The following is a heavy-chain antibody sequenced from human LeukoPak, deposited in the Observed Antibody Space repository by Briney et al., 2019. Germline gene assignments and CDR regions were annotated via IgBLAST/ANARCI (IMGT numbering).Heavy chain of an antibody. J-gene: IGHJ4*02. CDR1: GFTVTNAW. Sequence: AGGSLRLSCTVSGFTVTNAWVSGALRAPGQGLEGDGRIKDKAEGGTADDAATVQGRLSIPTEGSKNKQGLQMKSLKTEYTAMYYCTTGTWLSQDYWGQGNLVTVSS. V-gene: IGHV3-15*01. D-gene: IGHD3-22*01. CDR3: TTGTWLSQDY. CDR2: IKDKAEGGTA.